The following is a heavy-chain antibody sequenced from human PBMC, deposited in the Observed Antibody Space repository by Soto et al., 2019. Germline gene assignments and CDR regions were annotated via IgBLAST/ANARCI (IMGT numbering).Heavy chain of an antibody. Sequence: PSETLSLTCAVSGGSISSSNWRSWVRQPPGKGLEWIGEIYHSGSTNYNPSLKSRVTISVDKSKNQFSLKLSSVTAADTAVYYCARSDYYSSGYVDYWGQGTLVTVSS. J-gene: IGHJ4*02. CDR3: ARSDYYSSGYVDY. CDR2: IYHSGST. V-gene: IGHV4-4*02. D-gene: IGHD3-22*01. CDR1: GGSISSSNW.